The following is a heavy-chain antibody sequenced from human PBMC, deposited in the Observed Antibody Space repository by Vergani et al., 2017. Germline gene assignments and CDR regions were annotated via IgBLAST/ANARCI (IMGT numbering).Heavy chain of an antibody. Sequence: QVQLQQWGAGLLKPSETLSLTCAVYGGSFSGYYWSWIRQPPGKGLEWIGEINHSGSTNYNPSLKSRVTISVDTSKNQFSLKLSSVTAADTAVYYCRVRLPIHPVGELPNDAFDIWSQGTMVTVSS. CDR2: INHSGST. CDR3: RVRLPIHPVGELPNDAFDI. J-gene: IGHJ3*02. D-gene: IGHD3-10*01. CDR1: GGSFSGYY. V-gene: IGHV4-34*01.